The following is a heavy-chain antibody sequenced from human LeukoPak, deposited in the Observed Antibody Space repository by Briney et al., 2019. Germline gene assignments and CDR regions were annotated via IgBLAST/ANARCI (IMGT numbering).Heavy chain of an antibody. V-gene: IGHV3-23*01. Sequence: GGSLRLSCAASGFTFSSYPVSWVRQAPGKGLEWVGSISGSGVATYSADSVKGRVTISRDNSNNTLYLQMSSLRSEGTAVYYCAKDWGYSSSHGCSFVYGGQGTLVTVLS. CDR1: GFTFSSYP. CDR3: AKDWGYSSSHGCSFVY. J-gene: IGHJ4*02. CDR2: ISGSGVAT. D-gene: IGHD6-13*01.